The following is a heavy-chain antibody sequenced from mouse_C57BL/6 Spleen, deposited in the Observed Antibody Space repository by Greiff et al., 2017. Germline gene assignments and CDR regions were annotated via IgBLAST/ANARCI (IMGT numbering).Heavy chain of an antibody. CDR2: INPSNGGT. D-gene: IGHD1-1*01. J-gene: IGHJ1*03. Sequence: QFLDWIGNINPSNGGTNYNEKFKSKATLTVDKSSSTAYMQLSSLTSEDSAVYYCARDYYGSSHWYFDVWGTGTTVTVSS. V-gene: IGHV1-53*01. CDR3: ARDYYGSSHWYFDV.